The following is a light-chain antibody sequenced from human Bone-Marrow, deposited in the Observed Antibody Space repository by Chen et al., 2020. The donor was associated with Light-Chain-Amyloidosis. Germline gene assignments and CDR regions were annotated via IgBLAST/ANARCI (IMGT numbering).Light chain of an antibody. Sequence: DIQMTQSPSPLSASLGDRVTITCRASEDIRVYLNWYQQKPGKAPKLLIYFASNVEAWVPSRFSGSGSGTDFTLTISSLQPEDSATYYCQQSYSAWTYGQGTKVDIK. CDR1: EDIRVY. J-gene: IGKJ1*01. V-gene: IGKV1-39*01. CDR2: FAS. CDR3: QQSYSAWT.